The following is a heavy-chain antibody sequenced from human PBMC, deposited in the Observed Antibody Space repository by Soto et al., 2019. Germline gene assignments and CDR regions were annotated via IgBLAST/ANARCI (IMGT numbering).Heavy chain of an antibody. D-gene: IGHD6-25*01. CDR3: ARGLGSGDY. J-gene: IGHJ4*02. V-gene: IGHV1-46*03. Sequence: ASVKVYCKASGYTLTNFYIHWVRQAPGQRLEWMGIINPNDGSTNYAHNFQGRVTITRDTYTSTVYMDLSSLRSEDTAVYYCARGLGSGDYWGRGTLVTVSS. CDR1: GYTLTNFY. CDR2: INPNDGST.